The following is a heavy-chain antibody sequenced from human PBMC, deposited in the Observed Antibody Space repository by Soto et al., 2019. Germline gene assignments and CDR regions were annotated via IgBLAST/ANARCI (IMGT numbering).Heavy chain of an antibody. V-gene: IGHV1-3*01. J-gene: IGHJ4*02. Sequence: QVQLVQSGAEVKKPGASVKVSCKASGYTFTSYAMHWVRQAPGQRLEWMGWINAGNGNTKYSQKFQGRVTITRDTSASTADMELSSMRTDDTAVYYCARLGAYYYDSSGFYHIDYWGQGTLVTVSS. CDR1: GYTFTSYA. D-gene: IGHD3-22*01. CDR2: INAGNGNT. CDR3: ARLGAYYYDSSGFYHIDY.